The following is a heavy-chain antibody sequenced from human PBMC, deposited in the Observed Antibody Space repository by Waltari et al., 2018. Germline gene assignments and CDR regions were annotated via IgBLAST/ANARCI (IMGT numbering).Heavy chain of an antibody. CDR3: ARAYYYGSTVRHFDL. D-gene: IGHD3-10*01. V-gene: IGHV4-34*01. J-gene: IGHJ2*01. CDR1: GGSFSGYY. Sequence: QVQLQQWGAGLLKPSETLSLTCAVYGGSFSGYYWSWIRQPPGKGLEWIGEINHSGSTNYNPSLKSRVTISVDTSKNQFSLKLSSVTAADTAVYYCARAYYYGSTVRHFDLWGRGTLVTVSS. CDR2: INHSGST.